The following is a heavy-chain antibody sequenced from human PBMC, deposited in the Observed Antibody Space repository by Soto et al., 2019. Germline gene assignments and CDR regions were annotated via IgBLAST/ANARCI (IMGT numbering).Heavy chain of an antibody. J-gene: IGHJ4*02. CDR3: AGGMTAPSAPYCYCFDS. D-gene: IGHD1-26*01. CDR2: FSLSGTT. CDR1: GASITGSSY. V-gene: IGHV4-4*07. Sequence: ETLSLTCTVSGASITGSSYWSWIRQPAGKGLEWIGRFSLSGTTSYNPSPRSRVTISADVSKNQFSLRLTSVTAADTALYYCAGGMTAPSAPYCYCFDSWGQGPTVTVSS.